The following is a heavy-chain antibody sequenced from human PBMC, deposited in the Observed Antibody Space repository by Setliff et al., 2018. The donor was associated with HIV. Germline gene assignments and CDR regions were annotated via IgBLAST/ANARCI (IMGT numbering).Heavy chain of an antibody. Sequence: GASVKVSCKASGYTFTSYAMNWVRQAPGQGLEWMGWINTNTGNPTYAQGFTGRFVFSLDTSVSTAYLQISSLKAEDTAVYYCARGDTAIRGKGPSSNAFNIWGQGTMVTVS. D-gene: IGHD5-18*01. V-gene: IGHV7-4-1*02. CDR3: ARGDTAIRGKGPSSNAFNI. CDR1: GYTFTSYA. CDR2: INTNTGNP. J-gene: IGHJ3*02.